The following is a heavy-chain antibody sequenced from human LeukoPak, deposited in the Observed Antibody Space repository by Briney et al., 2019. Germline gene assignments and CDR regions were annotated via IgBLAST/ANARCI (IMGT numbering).Heavy chain of an antibody. CDR3: ARERVYYYDSSGYCYSYYFDY. V-gene: IGHV3-33*01. J-gene: IGHJ4*02. CDR2: IWYDGSNK. Sequence: GGSLRLSCAASGFTFSSYGMHWVRQAPGKGLEWVAVIWYDGSNKYYADSVKGRFTISRDNSKNTLYLQMNSLRAEDTAVYYCARERVYYYDSSGYCYSYYFDYWGQGTLVTVSS. D-gene: IGHD3-22*01. CDR1: GFTFSSYG.